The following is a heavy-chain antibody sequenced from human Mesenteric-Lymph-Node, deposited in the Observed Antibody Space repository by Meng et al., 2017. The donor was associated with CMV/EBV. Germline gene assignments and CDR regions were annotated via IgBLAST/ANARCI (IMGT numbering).Heavy chain of an antibody. D-gene: IGHD3-10*01. CDR2: SNPSGGST. CDR1: GYTFTNYY. CDR3: ARDLSYYGSGSPSDY. Sequence: TGYTFTNYYIHWARQAPGQGLEWMGISNPSGGSTNYAQKFQGRVTITADESTSTAYMELSSLRSEDTAVYYCARDLSYYGSGSPSDYGGQGTLVTVSS. V-gene: IGHV1-46*01. J-gene: IGHJ4*02.